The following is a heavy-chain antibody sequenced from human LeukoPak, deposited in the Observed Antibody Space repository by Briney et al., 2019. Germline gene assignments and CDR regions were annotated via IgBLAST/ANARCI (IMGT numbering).Heavy chain of an antibody. J-gene: IGHJ5*02. CDR2: ISGSGGST. V-gene: IGHV3-23*01. CDR3: AKDRVGPTRNNWFDP. Sequence: SGGSLRLSCAASGFTFSSYALSWLRQAPGKGLQWVSAISGSGGSTYYADSVKGRFTISRDNCQSTLYLQMNSLRAEDTAVYYCAKDRVGPTRNNWFDPWGQGTLVAVSS. D-gene: IGHD1-26*01. CDR1: GFTFSSYA.